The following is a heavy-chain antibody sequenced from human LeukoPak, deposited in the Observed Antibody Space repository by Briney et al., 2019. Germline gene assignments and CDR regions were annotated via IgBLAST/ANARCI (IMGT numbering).Heavy chain of an antibody. Sequence: GGSLRLSCAASGFTFSSYWMHWVRQAPGKGLVWVSRINSDGSSTSYADSVKGRFTISRDNAKNTLYLQLNSLRAEDTAVYYCAREMVDSDYYYYYGMDVWGQGTTVTVSS. CDR3: AREMVDSDYYYYYGMDV. V-gene: IGHV3-74*01. D-gene: IGHD2-8*01. CDR2: INSDGSST. J-gene: IGHJ6*02. CDR1: GFTFSSYW.